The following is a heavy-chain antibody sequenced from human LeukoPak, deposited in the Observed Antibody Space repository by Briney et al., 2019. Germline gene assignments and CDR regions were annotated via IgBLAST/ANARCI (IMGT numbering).Heavy chain of an antibody. J-gene: IGHJ6*03. CDR3: ARVYSSGWSYYYYYMDV. CDR2: IKQDGSEK. CDR1: GFSFSNYN. V-gene: IGHV3-7*01. Sequence: GGSLRLSCAASGFSFSNYNMNWVRQAPGKGLEWVANIKQDGSEKYYVDSVKGRFTISRDNAKNSLYLQMSSLRAEDTAVYYCARVYSSGWSYYYYYMDVWGKGTTVTVSS. D-gene: IGHD6-19*01.